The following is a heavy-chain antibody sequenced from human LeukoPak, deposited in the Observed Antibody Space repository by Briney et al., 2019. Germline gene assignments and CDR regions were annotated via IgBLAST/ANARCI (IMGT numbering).Heavy chain of an antibody. CDR2: ISSSSSYI. J-gene: IGHJ4*02. CDR3: ARDWFQQQLPDY. D-gene: IGHD6-13*01. Sequence: TGGSLRLSCAASGFTFSSYSMNWVRQAPGKGLEWVSSISSSSSYIYYADSVKGRFTISRDNAKNSLYLQMNSLRAEDTAVYYCARDWFQQQLPDYWGQGTLVTVSS. CDR1: GFTFSSYS. V-gene: IGHV3-21*01.